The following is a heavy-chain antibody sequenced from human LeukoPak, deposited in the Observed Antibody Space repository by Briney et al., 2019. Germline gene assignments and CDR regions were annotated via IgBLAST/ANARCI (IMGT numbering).Heavy chain of an antibody. J-gene: IGHJ4*02. CDR3: ARDTAILLFLDYLDY. V-gene: IGHV3-30-3*01. D-gene: IGHD5-18*01. CDR2: ISYDGSNK. CDR1: GFTFSSYA. Sequence: GGSLRLSCAASGFTFSSYAMHWVRQAPGKGLEWVAVISYDGSNKYYADSVKGRFTISRDNSKNTLYLQMNSLRAEDTAVYYCARDTAILLFLDYLDYWGQGTLVTVSS.